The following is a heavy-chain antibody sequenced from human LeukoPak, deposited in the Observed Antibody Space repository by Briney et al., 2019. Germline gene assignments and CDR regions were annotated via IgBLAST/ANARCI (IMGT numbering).Heavy chain of an antibody. V-gene: IGHV4-39*01. D-gene: IGHD2-15*01. CDR2: IYYSGST. CDR1: GGSISSSSYY. CDR3: ARQEVVAASHDY. Sequence: PSETLSLTCTVSGGSISSSSYYWGWIRQPPGKGLEWIGSIYYSGSTYYNPSLKSRVTISVDTSKNQFSLKLSSVTAADTAVYYCARQEVVAASHDYWGQGTLVTVSS. J-gene: IGHJ4*02.